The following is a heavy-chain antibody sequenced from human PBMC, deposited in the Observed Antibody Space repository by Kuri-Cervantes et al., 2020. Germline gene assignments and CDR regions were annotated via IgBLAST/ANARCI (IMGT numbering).Heavy chain of an antibody. Sequence: SVKVSCKASGGTFSSYAISWVRQAPGQGLEWMGGIIPIFGTANYAQKFQGRVTITTDESTSTAYMGLRSLRSDDTAVYYCARAFQFHSSSRAFDLWGRGTLVTVSS. D-gene: IGHD6-13*01. V-gene: IGHV1-69*05. CDR2: IIPIFGTA. J-gene: IGHJ2*01. CDR3: ARAFQFHSSSRAFDL. CDR1: GGTFSSYA.